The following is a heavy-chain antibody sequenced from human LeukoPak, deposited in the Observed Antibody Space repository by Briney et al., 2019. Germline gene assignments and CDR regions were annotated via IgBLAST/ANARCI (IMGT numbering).Heavy chain of an antibody. V-gene: IGHV4-39*07. J-gene: IGHJ3*02. CDR2: IYYSGST. D-gene: IGHD5-24*01. CDR1: GGSISSSSYC. CDR3: AREPLNVGYSPDAFDI. Sequence: SQTLSLTCTVSGGSISSSSYCWGWIRQPPGKGLEWIVSIYYSGSTYYNPSLKSRVTISVDTSKNQFSLKLSSVTAADTAVYYCAREPLNVGYSPDAFDIWGQGTMVTVSS.